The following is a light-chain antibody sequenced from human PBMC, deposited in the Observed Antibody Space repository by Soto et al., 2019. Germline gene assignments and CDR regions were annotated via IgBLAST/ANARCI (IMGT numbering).Light chain of an antibody. J-gene: IGLJ2*01. CDR3: CSYAGNSTVL. CDR2: EGS. V-gene: IGLV2-23*01. CDR1: RSNVGSYNF. Sequence: QSALTEPACVSGSPGQSVTISCTRTRSNVGSYNFVSWYQQHPGQAPQLIIYEGSKRSPGISTRFSASKSGNTDTLTISGLQTDDEAEYHCCSYAGNSTVLFGGGTQLTVL.